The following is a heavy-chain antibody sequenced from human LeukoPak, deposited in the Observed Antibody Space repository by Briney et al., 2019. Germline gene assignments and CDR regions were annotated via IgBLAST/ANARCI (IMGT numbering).Heavy chain of an antibody. V-gene: IGHV3-21*01. D-gene: IGHD3-16*01. CDR3: AGFGDDY. Sequence: GGSLRLSCAASGFTFSNYNMNWFRQAPGKGLEWVSSISSSSTYIYYADSVKGRFTISRDNAKNSLFLHMNTLRDEDTAVYYCAGFGDDYWGQGTLVTVSS. CDR2: ISSSSTYI. CDR1: GFTFSNYN. J-gene: IGHJ4*02.